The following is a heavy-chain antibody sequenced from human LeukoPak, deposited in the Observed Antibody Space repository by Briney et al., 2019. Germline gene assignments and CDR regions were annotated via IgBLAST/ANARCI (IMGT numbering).Heavy chain of an antibody. CDR2: INPNSGGT. CDR1: XXXXXGXY. CDR3: AREESSGWYY. D-gene: IGHD6-19*01. V-gene: IGHV1-2*02. Sequence: GASVKXSXKXXXXXXXGXYXXXVRQAPGQGXEWMGWINPNSGGTNYAQKFQGRVTMTRDTSISTAYMELSRLRSDDTAVYYCAREESSGWYYWGQGTLVTVSS. J-gene: IGHJ4*02.